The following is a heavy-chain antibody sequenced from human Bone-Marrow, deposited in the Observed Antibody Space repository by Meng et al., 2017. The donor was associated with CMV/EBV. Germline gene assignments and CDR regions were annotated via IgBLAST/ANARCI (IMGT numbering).Heavy chain of an antibody. CDR1: GFTFSSYD. CDR2: IGTAGDT. Sequence: GESLKISCAASGFTFSSYDMHWVRQATGKGLEWVSAIGTAGDTYYPGSVKGRFTISRDNAKNSLYLQMNSLRAEDTAVYYCARVRVTIFPSPHYYGMDVWGQGNTVTVSS. CDR3: ARVRVTIFPSPHYYGMDV. D-gene: IGHD3-3*01. V-gene: IGHV3-13*01. J-gene: IGHJ6*02.